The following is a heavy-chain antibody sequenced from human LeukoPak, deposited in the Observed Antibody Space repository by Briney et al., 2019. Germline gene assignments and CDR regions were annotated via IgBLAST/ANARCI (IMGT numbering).Heavy chain of an antibody. CDR3: ARDNYGALDF. V-gene: IGHV4-38-2*02. J-gene: IGHJ4*02. CDR1: GYSFSSGYY. CDR2: INHTGST. Sequence: SETLSLTCAVSGYSFSSGYYWGWIQQPPGKGLEWIASINHTGSTYYSPSLKSRVTMSLDTSKNQFSLRLRSVTAADTAVYYCARDNYGALDFWGQGTLVTVSS. D-gene: IGHD4-11*01.